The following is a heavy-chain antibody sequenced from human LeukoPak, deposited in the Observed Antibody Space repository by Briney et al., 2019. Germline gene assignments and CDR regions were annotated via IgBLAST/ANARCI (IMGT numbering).Heavy chain of an antibody. D-gene: IGHD4-17*01. J-gene: IGHJ4*02. CDR1: GFTFGDYA. CDR2: IRSKAYGGTT. V-gene: IGHV3-49*03. CDR3: TPDYGDYVVHY. Sequence: QTGGSLRLSCTASGFTFGDYAMSWFRQAPGKGLGWVGFIRSKAYGGTTEYAASVKGRFTISRDDSKSIAYLQMNSLKTEDTAVYYCTPDYGDYVVHYWGQGTLVTVSS.